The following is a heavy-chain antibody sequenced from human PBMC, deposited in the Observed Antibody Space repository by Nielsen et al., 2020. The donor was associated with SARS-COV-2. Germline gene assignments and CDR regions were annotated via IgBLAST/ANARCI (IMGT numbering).Heavy chain of an antibody. CDR2: IKQDGSEK. CDR1: GFTFSSYW. CDR3: ARDRYYDFWSGSPAGDAFDI. D-gene: IGHD3-3*01. Sequence: GGSLRLSCAASGFTFSSYWMSWVRQAPGKGLEWVANIKQDGSEKYYVDSVKGRFTISRDNAKNSLYLQMNSLRAEDTAVYYCARDRYYDFWSGSPAGDAFDIWGQGTMATVSS. J-gene: IGHJ3*02. V-gene: IGHV3-7*03.